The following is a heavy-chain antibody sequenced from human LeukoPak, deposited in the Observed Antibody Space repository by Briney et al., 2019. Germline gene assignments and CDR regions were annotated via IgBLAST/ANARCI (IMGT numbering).Heavy chain of an antibody. D-gene: IGHD2-21*02. Sequence: GGSLRLSCAASGFTFSDYYMSWIRQAPGKGLEWVSYISSSGSTIYYAGSVKGRFTISRDNAKNSLYLQMNSLGAEDTAVYYCARFPCGGDCSRDVAFDIWGQGTMVTVSS. CDR2: ISSSGSTI. CDR3: ARFPCGGDCSRDVAFDI. J-gene: IGHJ3*02. CDR1: GFTFSDYY. V-gene: IGHV3-11*04.